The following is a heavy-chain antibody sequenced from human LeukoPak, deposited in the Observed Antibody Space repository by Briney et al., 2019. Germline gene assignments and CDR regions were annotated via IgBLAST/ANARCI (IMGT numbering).Heavy chain of an antibody. V-gene: IGHV3-33*01. CDR1: GFTFSNHG. J-gene: IGHJ6*02. Sequence: GGSLRLSCAASGFTFSNHGMHWVRQAPGKGLEWVALIWYDGSNKEYAESVKGRFTISRDNAKNSLYLQMNSLRADDTAVYYCARAVTSPGMDVWGQGTTVTVSS. CDR3: ARAVTSPGMDV. D-gene: IGHD4-11*01. CDR2: IWYDGSNK.